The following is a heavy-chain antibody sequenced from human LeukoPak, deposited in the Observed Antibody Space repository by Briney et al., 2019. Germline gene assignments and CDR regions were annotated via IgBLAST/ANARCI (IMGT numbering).Heavy chain of an antibody. CDR2: FDPEDGET. J-gene: IGHJ4*02. CDR3: ATAKHLTGDEPMYYFDY. CDR1: GYTLTELS. V-gene: IGHV1-24*01. D-gene: IGHD3-9*01. Sequence: ASVKVSCKVSGYTLTELSMHWVRQAPGKGLEWMGGFDPEDGETIYAQKFQGRVTMTEDTSTGTAYMELSSLRSEDTAVYYCATAKHLTGDEPMYYFDYWGQGTLVTVSS.